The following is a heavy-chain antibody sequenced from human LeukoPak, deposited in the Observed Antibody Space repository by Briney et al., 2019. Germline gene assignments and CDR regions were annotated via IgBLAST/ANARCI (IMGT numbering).Heavy chain of an antibody. CDR1: GFTFSSYN. CDR2: ITSSSTYI. J-gene: IGHJ5*02. V-gene: IGHV3-21*01. CDR3: ARDYGDFLEYFDP. D-gene: IGHD4-17*01. Sequence: GGSLRLSCAASGFTFSSYNMNWVRQAPGKGLEWVSSITSSSTYIYYTDSVKGRFTISRDNAKNSLYLQMNSLRAEDAAVYYSARDYGDFLEYFDPWGQGTLVTVSS.